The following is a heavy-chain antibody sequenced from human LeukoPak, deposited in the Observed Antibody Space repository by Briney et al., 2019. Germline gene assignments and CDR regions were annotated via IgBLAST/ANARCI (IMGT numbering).Heavy chain of an antibody. CDR2: INWNGGST. V-gene: IGHV3-20*04. D-gene: IGHD1-26*01. CDR3: ARDLILPSGSSFDY. J-gene: IGHJ4*02. Sequence: PGGSLRLSCVASGFTFSNYAMTWVRQAPGKGLEMVSGINWNGGSTGYADSVKGRFTISRDNAKNSLYLQMNSLRAEDTALYYCARDLILPSGSSFDYWGQGTLVTVSS. CDR1: GFTFSNYA.